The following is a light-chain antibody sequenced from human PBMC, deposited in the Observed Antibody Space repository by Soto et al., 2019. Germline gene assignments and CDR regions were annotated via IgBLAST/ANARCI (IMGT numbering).Light chain of an antibody. J-gene: IGLJ2*01. CDR2: SDN. Sequence: QSVLTQPPSASATPGQRVTISCSGGSCNIGSNPVSWYQQLPGTTPKHLIYSDNQRPSAVADRLSCSRTATTASLAISGLQSEEEAEYYCAAWYASRRGRVFGGGTKLTVL. V-gene: IGLV1-44*01. CDR1: SCNIGSNP. CDR3: AAWYASRRGRV.